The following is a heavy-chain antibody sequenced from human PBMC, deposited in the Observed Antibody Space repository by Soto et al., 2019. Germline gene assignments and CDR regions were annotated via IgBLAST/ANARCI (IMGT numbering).Heavy chain of an antibody. D-gene: IGHD7-27*01. J-gene: IGHJ4*02. CDR2: ISSNSDYI. V-gene: IGHV3-21*02. Sequence: AQLVSSGAEVKKPGGSLRLSCAASGFTFSTHSMNWVRQAPGKGLEWVSSISSNSDYIYYADSVKGRFTISRENAKNSLFLQMNSLRAEDTAVYYCVRDAVAATGSMGYWGQGTLVTVSS. CDR3: VRDAVAATGSMGY. CDR1: GFTFSTHS.